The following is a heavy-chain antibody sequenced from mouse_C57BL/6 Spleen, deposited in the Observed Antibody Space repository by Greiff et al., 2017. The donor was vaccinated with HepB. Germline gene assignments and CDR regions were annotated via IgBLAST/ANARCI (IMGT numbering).Heavy chain of an antibody. CDR3: ARGRGGCY. CDR1: GYSFTGYY. Sequence: EVQLQQSGPELVKPGASVKISCKASGYSFTGYYMNWVKQSPEKSLEWIGEINPSTGGTTYNQKFKAKATLTVDKSSSTAYMQLKSLTSEDSAVYYCARGRGGCYWGQGTTLTVSS. V-gene: IGHV1-42*01. J-gene: IGHJ2*01. CDR2: INPSTGGT. D-gene: IGHD1-1*02.